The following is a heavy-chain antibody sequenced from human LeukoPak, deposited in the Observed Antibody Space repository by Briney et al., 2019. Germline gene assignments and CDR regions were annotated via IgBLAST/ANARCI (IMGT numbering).Heavy chain of an antibody. Sequence: GVSVKVSCKASGYTFTSYDINWVRQATGQGLEWMGWMNPNSGNTGYAQKFQGRVTMTRNTSISTAYMELSSLRSEDTAVYYCARGRGNTIFGVVIKIARYNWFDPWGQGTLVTVSS. D-gene: IGHD3-3*01. CDR1: GYTFTSYD. CDR2: MNPNSGNT. V-gene: IGHV1-8*01. J-gene: IGHJ5*02. CDR3: ARGRGNTIFGVVIKIARYNWFDP.